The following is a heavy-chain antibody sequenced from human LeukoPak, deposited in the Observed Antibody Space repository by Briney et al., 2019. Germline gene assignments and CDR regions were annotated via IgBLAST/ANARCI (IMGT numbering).Heavy chain of an antibody. CDR2: MNPNSGNT. V-gene: IGHV1-8*01. Sequence: ASVKVSCKASGYTFTSYDINWVRQANGQGLEWMGWMNPNSGNTGYAQKFQGRVTMTRNTSISTAYMELSSLRSEDTAVYYCARGQKYYDFWSGYYKASGSFDYWGQGTLVTVSS. J-gene: IGHJ4*02. CDR1: GYTFTSYD. CDR3: ARGQKYYDFWSGYYKASGSFDY. D-gene: IGHD3-3*01.